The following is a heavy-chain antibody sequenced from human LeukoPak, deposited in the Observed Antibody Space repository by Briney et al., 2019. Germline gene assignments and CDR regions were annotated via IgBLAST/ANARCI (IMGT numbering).Heavy chain of an antibody. CDR2: MSPDGNGK. CDR1: EFTFTNYW. CDR3: LGYDNDNP. V-gene: IGHV3-7*03. J-gene: IGHJ4*02. Sequence: GGSLRLSCAITEFTFTNYWKNWVRQASGKGLEWVANMSPDGNGKKYVDSVKGRFTISTDNAKKTLYLQMNSLRVEDTAIYYCLGYDNDNPWGQGALVTVSS. D-gene: IGHD5-12*01.